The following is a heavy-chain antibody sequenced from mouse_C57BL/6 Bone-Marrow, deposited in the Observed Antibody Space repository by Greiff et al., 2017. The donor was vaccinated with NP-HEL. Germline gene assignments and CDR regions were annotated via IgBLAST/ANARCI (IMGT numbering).Heavy chain of an antibody. CDR1: GYSITSGYY. CDR2: ISYDGSN. J-gene: IGHJ1*03. CDR3: ARDYYGFV. D-gene: IGHD1-1*01. V-gene: IGHV3-6*01. Sequence: EVQVVESGPGLVKPSQFLSLTCSVTGYSITSGYYWNWIRQFPGNKLEWMGYISYDGSNNYNPSLKNRISITRDTSKNQFFLKLNSVTTEDTATYYCARDYYGFVWGTGTTVTVSS.